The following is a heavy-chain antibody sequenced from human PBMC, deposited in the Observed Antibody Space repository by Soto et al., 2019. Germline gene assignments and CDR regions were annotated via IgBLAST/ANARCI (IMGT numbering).Heavy chain of an antibody. V-gene: IGHV1-18*01. CDR3: ARDDVVEGPGDY. J-gene: IGHJ4*02. CDR2: ISAYNGNT. D-gene: IGHD2-21*01. Sequence: ASVKVSCTASGYTFTSYGISWVRQAPGQGLEWMGWISAYNGNTNYAQKLQGRVTMTTDTSTSTAYMELRSLRSDDTAVYYCARDDVVEGPGDYWGQGTLVTVSS. CDR1: GYTFTSYG.